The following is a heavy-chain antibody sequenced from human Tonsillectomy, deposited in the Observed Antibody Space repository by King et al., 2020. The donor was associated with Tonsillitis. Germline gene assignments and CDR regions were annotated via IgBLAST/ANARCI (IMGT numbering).Heavy chain of an antibody. D-gene: IGHD1-26*01. CDR2: IYYSGST. Sequence: VQLQESGPGLVKPSETLSLTCTVSGGSISSYYWSWIRQPPGKGLEWIGYIYYSGSTNYNPSLKSRVTISVDTSKNQFSLKLSSVTAADTAVYYCARNGWDNWFDPWGQGTLVTVSS. CDR1: GGSISSYY. J-gene: IGHJ5*02. CDR3: ARNGWDNWFDP. V-gene: IGHV4-59*01.